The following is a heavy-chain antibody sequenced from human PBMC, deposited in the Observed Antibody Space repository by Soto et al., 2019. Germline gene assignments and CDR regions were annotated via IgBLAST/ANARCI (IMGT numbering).Heavy chain of an antibody. Sequence: PGKALEWIGHTYHSGNPYYNPSLKSRVIISVDRSKNQFSLKVSSVTAADTAVYYCARAAPRYCSGGSCYSGTDYWGQGTLVTVSS. CDR2: TYHSGNP. CDR3: ARAAPRYCSGGSCYSGTDY. D-gene: IGHD2-15*01. V-gene: IGHV4-30-2*01. J-gene: IGHJ4*02.